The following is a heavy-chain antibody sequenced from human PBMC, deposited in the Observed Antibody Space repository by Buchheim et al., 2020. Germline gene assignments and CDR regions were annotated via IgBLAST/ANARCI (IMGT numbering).Heavy chain of an antibody. CDR2: ISSSSSTI. J-gene: IGHJ5*02. CDR1: GFTFSSYS. Sequence: EVHLVESGGGLVQPGGSLRLSCAASGFTFSSYSMNWVRQAPGKGLEWVSYISSSSSTIYYADSVKGRFTISRDNAKNSLYLQMNSLRDEDTAVYYCAKVGGSTSWLRVSDSPSLGGSRRNWFDPWGQGTL. CDR3: AKVGGSTSWLRVSDSPSLGGSRRNWFDP. D-gene: IGHD2-2*01. V-gene: IGHV3-48*02.